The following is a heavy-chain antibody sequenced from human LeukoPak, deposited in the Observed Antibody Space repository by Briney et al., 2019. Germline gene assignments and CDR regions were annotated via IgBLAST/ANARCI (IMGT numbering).Heavy chain of an antibody. D-gene: IGHD3-22*01. Sequence: GGSLRLSCAASAFTVSSNYMSWVRQAPGKGLEWVSVVFSGGTTYYADSVKGRFTISRDNSKNTLYLQMNSLRAEDTAVYYCARPRGSSGYYPFDYWGQGTLVTVSS. CDR1: AFTVSSNY. J-gene: IGHJ4*02. CDR2: VFSGGTT. V-gene: IGHV3-53*01. CDR3: ARPRGSSGYYPFDY.